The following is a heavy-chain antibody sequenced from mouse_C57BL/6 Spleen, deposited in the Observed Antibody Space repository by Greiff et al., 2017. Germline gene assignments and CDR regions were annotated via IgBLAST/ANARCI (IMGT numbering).Heavy chain of an antibody. Sequence: VQLKESGGGLVKPGGSLKLSCAASGFTFSSYAMSWVRQTPEKRLEWVATISDGGSYTYYPDNVKGRFTISRDNAKNNLYLQMSHLKSEDTAMYYCARDYYSNLYYFDYWGQGTTLTVSS. CDR1: GFTFSSYA. D-gene: IGHD2-5*01. CDR3: ARDYYSNLYYFDY. V-gene: IGHV5-4*01. J-gene: IGHJ2*01. CDR2: ISDGGSYT.